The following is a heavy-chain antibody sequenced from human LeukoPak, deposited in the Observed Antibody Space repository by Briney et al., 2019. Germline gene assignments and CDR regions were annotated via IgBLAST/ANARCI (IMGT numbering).Heavy chain of an antibody. V-gene: IGHV3-23*01. CDR1: GFTFSSYA. D-gene: IGHD6-13*01. Sequence: GGSLRLSCAASGFTFSSYAMSWVRQAPGKGLEWVSAISGSGGSTYYADSVKGRFTTSRDNAKNSLYLQMNSLRAEDTAVYFCTTDPFIAASPVDYWGQGTLATVSS. CDR2: ISGSGGST. CDR3: TTDPFIAASPVDY. J-gene: IGHJ4*02.